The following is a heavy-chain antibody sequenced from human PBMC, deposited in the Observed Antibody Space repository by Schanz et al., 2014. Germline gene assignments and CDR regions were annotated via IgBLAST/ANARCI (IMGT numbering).Heavy chain of an antibody. Sequence: QVQVVQSGGGLVKPGGSLRLSCAASGFVFGDYYMTWIRQAPGKGLEWVSYVSRSTPDIYYADAVKGRFTMSRDNAKNSVFLQMNSLRSEDTAVYYCAKDGPGGSGSYSADGGMDVWGHGTLVTVSS. J-gene: IGHJ2*01. CDR1: GFVFGDYY. CDR3: AKDGPGGSGSYSADGGMDV. D-gene: IGHD3-10*01. CDR2: VSRSTPDI. V-gene: IGHV3-11*05.